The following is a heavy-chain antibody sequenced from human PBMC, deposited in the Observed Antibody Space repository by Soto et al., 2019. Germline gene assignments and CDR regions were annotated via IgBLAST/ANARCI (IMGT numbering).Heavy chain of an antibody. CDR1: RFTFSTYW. V-gene: IGHV3-74*03. D-gene: IGHD1-26*01. CDR2: INPDGSTT. J-gene: IGHJ4*01. Sequence: EGQLVESGGGLVQPGGSLRLSCAASRFTFSTYWFNWVRQAPGKGLVWVSLINPDGSTTTYADSVKGRFTISRDNAKNTVYLQMNSLRAEDTAVYYCARDLSGSPDNWGHGTLVTVAS. CDR3: ARDLSGSPDN.